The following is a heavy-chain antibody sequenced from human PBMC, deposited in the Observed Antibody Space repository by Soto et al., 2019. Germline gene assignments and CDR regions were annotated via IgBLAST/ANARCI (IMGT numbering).Heavy chain of an antibody. Sequence: ASVKVSCKASGYTFTSYYMHWVRQAPGQGLEWMGIINPSGGSTSYAQKFQGRVTMTRDTSTSTVYMELSSLRSEDTAVYYCARDLLVVAATDSYYYGMDVWGQGTTVTVSS. D-gene: IGHD2-15*01. J-gene: IGHJ6*02. CDR2: INPSGGST. CDR1: GYTFTSYY. CDR3: ARDLLVVAATDSYYYGMDV. V-gene: IGHV1-46*01.